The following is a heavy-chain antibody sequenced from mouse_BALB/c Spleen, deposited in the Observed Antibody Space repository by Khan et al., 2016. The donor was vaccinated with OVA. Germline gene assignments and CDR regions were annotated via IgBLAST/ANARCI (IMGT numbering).Heavy chain of an antibody. J-gene: IGHJ2*01. Sequence: QVQLQQPGPELVKPGASVKISCKASGFTFTDYYIHWVKQKPGQGLEWIGWIYPGSGNTKYNEKFKDMATLTVDTSSTTAYMQLSSLTSEDTAVYFCAQGCYYDTCLFDYWCQGTTLPVSS. V-gene: IGHV1-84*02. CDR1: GFTFTDYY. CDR3: AQGCYYDTCLFDY. CDR2: IYPGSGNT. D-gene: IGHD2-4*01.